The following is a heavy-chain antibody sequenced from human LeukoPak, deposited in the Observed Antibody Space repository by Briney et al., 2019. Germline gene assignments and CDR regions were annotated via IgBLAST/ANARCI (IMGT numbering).Heavy chain of an antibody. D-gene: IGHD4-23*01. CDR3: ARGGGNGPFDY. CDR1: GGSFSGYY. J-gene: IGHJ4*02. Sequence: SETLSRTCAVYGGSFSGYYWSWIRQPPGKGLEWIGEINHSGSTNYNPSLKSRVTISVDTSKNQFSLKLSSVTAADTAVYYCARGGGNGPFDYWGQGTLVTVSS. V-gene: IGHV4-34*01. CDR2: INHSGST.